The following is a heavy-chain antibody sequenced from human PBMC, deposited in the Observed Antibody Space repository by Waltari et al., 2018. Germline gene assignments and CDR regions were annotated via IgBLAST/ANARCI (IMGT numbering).Heavy chain of an antibody. D-gene: IGHD2-2*01. J-gene: IGHJ6*03. V-gene: IGHV1-24*01. CDR3: ATGEGVPARWDYYYYMDV. Sequence: QVQLVQSGAEVKKPGASVKASCKVSGYTRTELPLPWVRQAPANGLEWMGGFEPEDGETNYAQKFQGRVTMTEDTSTDTAYMELSSLRSEDTAVYYCATGEGVPARWDYYYYMDVWGKGTTVTVSS. CDR1: GYTRTELP. CDR2: FEPEDGET.